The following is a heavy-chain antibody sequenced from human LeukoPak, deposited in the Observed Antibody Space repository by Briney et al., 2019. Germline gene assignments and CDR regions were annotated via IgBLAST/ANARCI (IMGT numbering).Heavy chain of an antibody. J-gene: IGHJ6*03. CDR3: STNYYGSGSYYSGYYYYYMDV. CDR1: GFTFSGSA. Sequence: GGPLRLSCAASGFTFSGSAMHWVRQASGKGLEWVGRIRSKANSYATAYAASVKGRFTISRDDSKNTAYLQMNSLKTEDTAVYYCSTNYYGSGSYYSGYYYYYMDVWGKGTTVTVSS. D-gene: IGHD3-10*01. V-gene: IGHV3-73*01. CDR2: IRSKANSYAT.